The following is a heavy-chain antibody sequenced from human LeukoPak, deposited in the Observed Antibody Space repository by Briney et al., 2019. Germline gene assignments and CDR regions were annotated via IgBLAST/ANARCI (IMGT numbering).Heavy chain of an antibody. CDR3: AREVVTTSPIRGYYYYYMDV. Sequence: KPSETLSLTCTVSGGSISSSSYYWGWIRQPPGKGLEWIGYIYYSGSTNYNPSLKSRVTISEDTSKNQFSLKLRSVTAADTAVYYCAREVVTTSPIRGYYYYYMDVWGKGTTVTVSS. D-gene: IGHD2-21*02. J-gene: IGHJ6*03. CDR1: GGSISSSSYY. V-gene: IGHV4-61*01. CDR2: IYYSGST.